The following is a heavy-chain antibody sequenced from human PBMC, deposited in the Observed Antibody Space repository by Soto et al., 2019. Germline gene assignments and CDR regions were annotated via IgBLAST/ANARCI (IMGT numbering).Heavy chain of an antibody. Sequence: ASVTVSRMGSGYTFTSCVISWVRQAPARGLAGVGWISAYNGNTNYAQKLHGRVIMTTDTPPSTAYMELRSLRSDDTAVCYCARGRTVGATRVAFDIWGQGTMVTVSS. J-gene: IGHJ3*02. CDR1: GYTFTSCV. CDR3: ARGRTVGATRVAFDI. V-gene: IGHV1-18*01. D-gene: IGHD1-26*01. CDR2: ISAYNGNT.